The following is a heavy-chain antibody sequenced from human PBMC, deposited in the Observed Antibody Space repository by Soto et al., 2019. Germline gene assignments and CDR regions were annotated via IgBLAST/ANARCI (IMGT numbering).Heavy chain of an antibody. CDR3: ARDSVAVAGTEY. D-gene: IGHD6-19*01. CDR2: ISAYNGNT. CDR1: GYTFTSYG. J-gene: IGHJ4*02. V-gene: IGHV1-18*01. Sequence: APLKVSCKASGYTFTSYGISCVLLAPGQGLEWMGWISAYNGNTNYAQKLQGRVTMTTDTSTSTAYMELRSLRSDDTAVYYCARDSVAVAGTEYWGQGTLVTVSS.